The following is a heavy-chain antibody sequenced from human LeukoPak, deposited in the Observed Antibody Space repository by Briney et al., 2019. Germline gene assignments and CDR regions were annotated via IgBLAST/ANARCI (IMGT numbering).Heavy chain of an antibody. J-gene: IGHJ4*02. CDR2: IRYDGSNK. D-gene: IGHD5-24*01. CDR3: AKAALRWLQFSYYFDY. Sequence: PGGSLRLSCAPSGFTFSSYGMHWVRHAPGRGLEWVAFIRYDGSNKYYADSVKGRFTISRDNSKNTLYLQMNSLRAEDTAVYYCAKAALRWLQFSYYFDYWGQGTLVTVSS. V-gene: IGHV3-30*02. CDR1: GFTFSSYG.